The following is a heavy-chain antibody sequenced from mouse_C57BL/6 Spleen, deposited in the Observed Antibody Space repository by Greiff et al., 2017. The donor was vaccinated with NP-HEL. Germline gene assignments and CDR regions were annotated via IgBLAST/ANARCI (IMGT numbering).Heavy chain of an antibody. CDR3: ARGDPIAMDY. CDR2: ISDGGSYT. V-gene: IGHV5-4*03. CDR1: GFTFSSYA. J-gene: IGHJ4*01. Sequence: DVKLVESGGGLVKPGGSLKLSCAASGFTFSSYAMSWVRQTPEKRLEWVATISDGGSYTYYPDNVKGRFTISRDNAKNNLYLQMSHLKSEDTAMYYCARGDPIAMDYWGQGTSVTVSS. D-gene: IGHD6-5*01.